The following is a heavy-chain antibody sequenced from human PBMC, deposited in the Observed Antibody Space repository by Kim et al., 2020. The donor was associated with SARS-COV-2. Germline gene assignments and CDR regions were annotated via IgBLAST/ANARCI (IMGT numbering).Heavy chain of an antibody. J-gene: IGHJ4*02. CDR3: ARISSHIVASDY. V-gene: IGHV2-70*11. D-gene: IGHD5-12*01. Sequence: SGPTLVNPTQTLTLTCTFSGFSLSTSGMCVSWIRQPPGKALEWLARMDWDDDKYYSTSLKTRLTISKDTSKNQVVLTMTNMDPVDTTTYYCARISSHIVASDYWGQGTLVTVSS. CDR2: MDWDDDK. CDR1: GFSLSTSGMC.